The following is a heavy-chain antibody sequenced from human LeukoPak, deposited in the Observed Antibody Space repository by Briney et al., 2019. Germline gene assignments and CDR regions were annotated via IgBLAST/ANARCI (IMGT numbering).Heavy chain of an antibody. CDR2: IRSKALYGTS. D-gene: IGHD2-21*01. CDR1: GFRFGGYA. J-gene: IGHJ4*02. CDR3: VRESIRDYYFNY. V-gene: IGHV3-49*04. Sequence: GGSLRLSCTGSGFRFGGYALSWVRQAPGKGLEWVGFIRSKALYGTSAYAASVEGSFSISRDDTNNIAYLQMNRLKTDVTAVYFCVRESIRDYYFNYWGKGPLVTVS.